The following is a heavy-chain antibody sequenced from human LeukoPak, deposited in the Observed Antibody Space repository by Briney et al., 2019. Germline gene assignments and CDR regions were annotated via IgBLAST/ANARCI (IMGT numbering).Heavy chain of an antibody. CDR1: GDSISGGAFY. Sequence: SETLSLTCTVSGDSISGGAFYWGWVRQSPGKGLEWIGSMFYSGSTHFNPSLESRITMSLDTSKNQYSLRLSLMTAADTAIYYCARQGSSPNWFDPWGQGTLVTVSS. CDR3: ARQGSSPNWFDP. J-gene: IGHJ5*02. D-gene: IGHD1-26*01. V-gene: IGHV4-39*01. CDR2: MFYSGST.